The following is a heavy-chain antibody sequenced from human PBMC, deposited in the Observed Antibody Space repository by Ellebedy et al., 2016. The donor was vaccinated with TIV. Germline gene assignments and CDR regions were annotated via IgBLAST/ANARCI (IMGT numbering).Heavy chain of an antibody. CDR1: GFTFSRHY. D-gene: IGHD4-17*01. J-gene: IGHJ4*02. V-gene: IGHV3-74*01. CDR2: IKGDGSVI. Sequence: PGGSLRLSCTASGFTFSRHYMHWVRQAPGEGPMWVSRIKGDGSVINYADSVKGRFTISRDNAKNALYLQMNSLRAEDTAVYYCARVGVDYGASYFAYWGQGILVTVSS. CDR3: ARVGVDYGASYFAY.